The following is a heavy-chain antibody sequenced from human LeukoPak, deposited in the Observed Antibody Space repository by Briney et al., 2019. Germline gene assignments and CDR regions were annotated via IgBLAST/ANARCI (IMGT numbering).Heavy chain of an antibody. CDR2: IYTSGST. J-gene: IGHJ6*03. V-gene: IGHV4-4*07. CDR1: GDSIRNYY. CDR3: ARDGANYNHYYMGV. D-gene: IGHD4-17*01. Sequence: SETLSLTCTVSGDSIRNYYWSCIRQPAGQGLEWIGRIYTSGSTNYNPSLKSRNTMPVDTSKNQFSLNVSSVTAADTGVYYCARDGANYNHYYMGVWGKRTTVTVSS.